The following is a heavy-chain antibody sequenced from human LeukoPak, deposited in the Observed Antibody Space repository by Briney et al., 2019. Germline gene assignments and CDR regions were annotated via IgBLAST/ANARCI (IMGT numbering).Heavy chain of an antibody. V-gene: IGHV3-74*01. D-gene: IGHD1-14*01. J-gene: IGHJ6*03. CDR3: ARRGLTEAAYYYYYYMDV. Sequence: GGSLRLSCAASGFTFSSYWMHWVRQAPGKGLVWVSRINTDGSSTSYADSVKGRFTISRDNAKNTLYLQMNSLRAEDTAVYYCARRGLTEAAYYYYYYMDVWGKGTTVTVSS. CDR1: GFTFSSYW. CDR2: INTDGSST.